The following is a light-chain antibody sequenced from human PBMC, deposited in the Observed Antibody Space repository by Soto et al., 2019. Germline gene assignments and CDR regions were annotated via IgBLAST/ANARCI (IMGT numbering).Light chain of an antibody. Sequence: DTQLTQSTSFLSASVGDRVTIACRASQDVSRSVGWYQQKPGTAPKLLISAASTLNSGVPSRFRGSGSGTDFTFTISRLQPEDIATYYCQQYENLPTFGQGTRLEIK. V-gene: IGKV1-33*01. J-gene: IGKJ5*01. CDR2: AAS. CDR1: QDVSRS. CDR3: QQYENLPT.